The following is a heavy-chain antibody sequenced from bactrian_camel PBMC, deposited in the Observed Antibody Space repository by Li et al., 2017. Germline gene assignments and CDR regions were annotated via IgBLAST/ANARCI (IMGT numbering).Heavy chain of an antibody. D-gene: IGHD6*01. Sequence: VQLVESGGDLVQPGGSLRLSCVGSGFTFNSYYIHWIRQAPGKGLEWVSSISGDGSYTYYADSAKGRFTTSRDNAKNTLYLQMNSLQTEDAAVYYCVADVVMNAAQGPHGLGYWGRGPRSPSP. J-gene: IGHJ6*01. CDR3: VADVVMNAAQGPHGLGY. V-gene: IGHV3S5*01. CDR1: GFTFNSYY. CDR2: ISGDGSYT.